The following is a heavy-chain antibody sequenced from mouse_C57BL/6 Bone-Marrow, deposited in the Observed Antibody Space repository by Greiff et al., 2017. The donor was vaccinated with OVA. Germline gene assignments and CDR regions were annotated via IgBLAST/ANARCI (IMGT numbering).Heavy chain of an antibody. Sequence: VQLQQSGTVLARPGASVKMSCKTSGYTFTSYWMHWVKQRPGQGLEWIGAIYPGNSDTSYNQKFKGKAKLTAVTSASTAYMELISLTNEDSAVYYCTRKGIYYGNYDAMDYWGQGTSVTVSS. J-gene: IGHJ4*01. D-gene: IGHD2-1*01. V-gene: IGHV1-5*01. CDR2: IYPGNSDT. CDR1: GYTFTSYW. CDR3: TRKGIYYGNYDAMDY.